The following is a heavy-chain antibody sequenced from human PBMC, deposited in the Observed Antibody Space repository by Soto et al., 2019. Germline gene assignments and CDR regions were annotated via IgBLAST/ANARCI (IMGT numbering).Heavy chain of an antibody. CDR3: TRAVRRANEGGYRNEYQVARDYFDI. CDR2: ISARGGTI. Sequence: EVQLLESGGGLVQPGGSLRLSCVDSGYTFSSNAMIWVCQAPGKGLEWVSGISARGGTIHEADSVKDRFTISRDNSKNTLNLQMKSLRVDDTAVYYCTRAVRRANEGGYRNEYQVARDYFDIGGQGTRVTVSS. D-gene: IGHD5-18*01. V-gene: IGHV3-23*01. J-gene: IGHJ4*02. CDR1: GYTFSSNA.